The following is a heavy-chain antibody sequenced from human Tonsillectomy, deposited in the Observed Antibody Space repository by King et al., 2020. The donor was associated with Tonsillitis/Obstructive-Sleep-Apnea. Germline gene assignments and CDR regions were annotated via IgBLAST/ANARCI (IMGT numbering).Heavy chain of an antibody. V-gene: IGHV1-18*01. CDR2: ISAYNGNT. J-gene: IGHJ6*02. Sequence: VQLVESGAKVKKPGASVKVSCTASGYTFTSYGISWVRQAPGQGLEWMGWISAYNGNTNYAQKLQGRVTMTTDTSTSTAYMELRSLRSDDTAVYYCARVPRYSYGPYHYYYYYGMDVWGQGTTVTVSS. D-gene: IGHD5-18*01. CDR3: ARVPRYSYGPYHYYYYYGMDV. CDR1: GYTFTSYG.